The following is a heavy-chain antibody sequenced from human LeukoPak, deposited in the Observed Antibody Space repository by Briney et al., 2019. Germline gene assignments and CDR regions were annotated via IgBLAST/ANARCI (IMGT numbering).Heavy chain of an antibody. CDR3: ADGGGPLDY. CDR1: GDTFTAYY. Sequence: ASVKVSCKASGDTFTAYYIHWVRQAPGQGLEWMGWIIPHSGVTSYAPKFQGRVTLTRDTSINTAYMELTSLRSDDSAIYYCADGGGPLDYWGQGTLVTVSS. CDR2: IIPHSGVT. J-gene: IGHJ4*02. V-gene: IGHV1-2*02. D-gene: IGHD3-10*01.